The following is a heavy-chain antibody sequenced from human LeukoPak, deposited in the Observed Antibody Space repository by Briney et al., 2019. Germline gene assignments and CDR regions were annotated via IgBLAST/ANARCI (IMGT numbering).Heavy chain of an antibody. D-gene: IGHD3-9*01. J-gene: IGHJ6*02. CDR2: IWYDGSNK. CDR1: GFTFSSYG. V-gene: IGHV3-33*01. Sequence: GGSLRLSCAASGFTFSSYGMRWVRQAPGKGLEWVAVIWYDGSNKYYADSVKGRFTISRDNSKNTLYLQMNSLRAEDTAVYYCARDLLTGLYYYYGMDVWGQGTTVTVSS. CDR3: ARDLLTGLYYYYGMDV.